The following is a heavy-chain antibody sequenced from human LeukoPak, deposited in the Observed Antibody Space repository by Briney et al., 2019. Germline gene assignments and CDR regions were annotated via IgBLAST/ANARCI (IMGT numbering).Heavy chain of an antibody. CDR2: MNPNSGNT. CDR3: ARLDILTGYSGDY. V-gene: IGHV1-8*01. CDR1: GYTFTSYD. J-gene: IGHJ4*02. D-gene: IGHD3-9*01. Sequence: GASVKVSCKASGYTFTSYDINWVRQATGQGLEWMGWMNPNSGNTGYAQKFQGRVTMTRNTSISTAYMELGSLRSEDTAVYYCARLDILTGYSGDYWGQGTLVTVSS.